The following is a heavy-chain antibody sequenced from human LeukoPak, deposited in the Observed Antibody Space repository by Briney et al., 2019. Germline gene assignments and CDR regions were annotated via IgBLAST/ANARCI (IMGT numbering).Heavy chain of an antibody. CDR1: GYTFTSYG. V-gene: IGHV1-18*01. D-gene: IGHD3-22*01. CDR3: ARDQVLGYSTYYYDSSGYYYDY. J-gene: IGHJ4*02. Sequence: GASVKVSCKASGYTFTSYGISWVRQAPGQGLEWMGWISAYNGNTNYAQKLQGRVTMTTDTSTSTAYMELRSLRSDDTAVYYCARDQVLGYSTYYYDSSGYYYDYWGQGTLVTVSS. CDR2: ISAYNGNT.